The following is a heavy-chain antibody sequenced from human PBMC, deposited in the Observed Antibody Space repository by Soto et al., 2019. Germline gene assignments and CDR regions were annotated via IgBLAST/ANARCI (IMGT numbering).Heavy chain of an antibody. CDR2: ISAYNGNT. CDR3: ATSNCSGGSCYSYYFDY. Sequence: QVQLVQPGAEVKTPGASVKVSCKTSGYTFTSYGISWVRQAPGQGLEWMGWISAYNGNTNYAQKLQGRVTMTTDTSTSTAYMELRSLRSDDTAVYYCATSNCSGGSCYSYYFDYWGQGTLVTVSS. V-gene: IGHV1-18*01. CDR1: GYTFTSYG. J-gene: IGHJ4*02. D-gene: IGHD2-15*01.